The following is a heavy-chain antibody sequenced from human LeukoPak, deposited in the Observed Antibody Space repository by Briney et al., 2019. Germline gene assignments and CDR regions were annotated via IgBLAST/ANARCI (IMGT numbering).Heavy chain of an antibody. CDR1: GGSISSSSYY. CDR3: ARVPDVAYPDYYYYYMDV. D-gene: IGHD2-15*01. V-gene: IGHV4-39*07. Sequence: SETLSLTCTVSGGSISSSSYYWGWIRQPPGKGLEWIGSIYYSGSTYYNPSLKSRVTISVDTSKNQFSLKLSSVTAADTAVYYCARVPDVAYPDYYYYYMDVWGKGTTVTVSS. J-gene: IGHJ6*03. CDR2: IYYSGST.